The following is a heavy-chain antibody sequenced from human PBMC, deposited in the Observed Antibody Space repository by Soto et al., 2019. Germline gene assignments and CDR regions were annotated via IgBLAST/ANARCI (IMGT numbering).Heavy chain of an antibody. V-gene: IGHV4-59*01. Sequence: SETLSLTCTVSSGSISSYNWNWVRQPPGKGLEWIGFINYSGSTHYNPSLKSRVTISLDTSKNQFSLKLNSVTAADTAVYYCARENYYALHYWGQGTMVTVYS. CDR1: SGSISSYN. CDR2: INYSGST. CDR3: ARENYYALHY. D-gene: IGHD3-10*01. J-gene: IGHJ4*02.